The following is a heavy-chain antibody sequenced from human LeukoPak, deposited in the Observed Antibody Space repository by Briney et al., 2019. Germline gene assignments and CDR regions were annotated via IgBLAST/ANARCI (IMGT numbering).Heavy chain of an antibody. CDR3: ARLAAAAGSSVDV. CDR1: GGTFSSYT. D-gene: IGHD6-13*01. V-gene: IGHV1-69*02. CDR2: IIPILGIA. J-gene: IGHJ6*04. Sequence: SVKVSCKASGGTFSSYTISWVRQAPGQGLEWMGRIIPILGIANYAQKFQGRVTITADKSTSTAYMELSSLRSEDTAVYHCARLAAAAGSSVDVWGKGTTVTVSS.